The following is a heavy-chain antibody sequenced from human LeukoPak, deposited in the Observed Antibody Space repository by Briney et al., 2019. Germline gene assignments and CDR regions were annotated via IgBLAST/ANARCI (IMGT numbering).Heavy chain of an antibody. D-gene: IGHD6-13*01. J-gene: IGHJ3*02. CDR2: MNPNSGNT. Sequence: ASVKVSCKASGYTFTSYDINWVRQATGQGLEWMGWMNPNSGNTGYAQKFQGRVTMTRNTSISTAYMELSSLRSEDTAVYYCARTYSSSFDAFDIWGQGTMVTVSS. CDR3: ARTYSSSFDAFDI. V-gene: IGHV1-8*01. CDR1: GYTFTSYD.